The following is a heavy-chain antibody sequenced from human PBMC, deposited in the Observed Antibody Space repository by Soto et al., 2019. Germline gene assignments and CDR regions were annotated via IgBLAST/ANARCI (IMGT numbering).Heavy chain of an antibody. V-gene: IGHV3-15*01. CDR3: VTDPIKLWPYDY. Sequence: PGGSLRLSCEASGFIFPNAWMSWVRQGPGKGLEWVVRIKSQTDGGATDYAAAVKGRFTISRDDSKNTVYLQMDSLKSDDTAVYYCVTDPIKLWPYDYWGQGTLVTVSS. CDR2: IKSQTDGGAT. D-gene: IGHD2-21*01. J-gene: IGHJ4*02. CDR1: GFIFPNAW.